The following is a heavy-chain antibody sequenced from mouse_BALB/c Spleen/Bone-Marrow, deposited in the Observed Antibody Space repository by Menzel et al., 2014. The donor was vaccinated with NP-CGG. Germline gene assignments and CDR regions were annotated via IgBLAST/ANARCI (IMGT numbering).Heavy chain of an antibody. CDR2: ILPGSGST. D-gene: IGHD1-1*01. J-gene: IGHJ3*01. Sequence: QVHVKQSGAERMKPGASVKISCKATGYTFSSYWIEWVKQRPGHGLEWIGEILPGSGSTDYNERFKGKATFAADTSSNTAYMQLSSLTSEDSAVYYCTRSSGSSTSWFAYWGQGTLVTVSA. V-gene: IGHV1-9*01. CDR3: TRSSGSSTSWFAY. CDR1: GYTFSSYW.